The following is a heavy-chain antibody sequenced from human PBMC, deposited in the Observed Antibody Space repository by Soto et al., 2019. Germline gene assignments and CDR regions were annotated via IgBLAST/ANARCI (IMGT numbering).Heavy chain of an antibody. CDR1: GFTFSTYG. V-gene: IGHV3-33*01. CDR3: GRDGALGDTAVVDS. Sequence: QVPLVESGGGVVQPGKSLRLSCAASGFTFSTYGMHWVRQAPGKGLEWVAVIWYDGSNKYHGDSLKGRFTISRDNSKNTLDLQINNLRAEDTAVYYCGRDGALGDTAVVDSWGQGTLVTVSS. CDR2: IWYDGSNK. D-gene: IGHD5-18*01. J-gene: IGHJ4*02.